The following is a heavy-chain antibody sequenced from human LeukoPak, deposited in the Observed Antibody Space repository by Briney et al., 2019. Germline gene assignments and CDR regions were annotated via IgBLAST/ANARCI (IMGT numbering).Heavy chain of an antibody. CDR3: AKKDRGVGLFDY. D-gene: IGHD2-15*01. Sequence: GGSLRLSCAASGFTFSDYYMSWIRQAPGKGLEWVSYISSSGSTIYYADSVKGRFTISRDNAKNSLYLQLDSLRAEDTAVYYCAKKDRGVGLFDYWGQGTLVTVSS. CDR2: ISSSGSTI. V-gene: IGHV3-11*04. CDR1: GFTFSDYY. J-gene: IGHJ4*02.